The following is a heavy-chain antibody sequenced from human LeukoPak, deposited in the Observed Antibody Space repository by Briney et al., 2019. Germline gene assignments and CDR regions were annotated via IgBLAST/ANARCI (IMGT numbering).Heavy chain of an antibody. CDR1: GFTVNSNY. V-gene: IGHV3-21*01. CDR2: ISTSSSYI. J-gene: IGHJ4*02. CDR3: ARDESGSRFDY. Sequence: GGSLRLSCAASGFTVNSNYMSWVRQAPGKGLEWVSSISTSSSYIYYADSVKGRFTISRDNAKNSLYLQMSSLRGEDTAVYYCARDESGSRFDYWGQGTLVTVSS. D-gene: IGHD1-26*01.